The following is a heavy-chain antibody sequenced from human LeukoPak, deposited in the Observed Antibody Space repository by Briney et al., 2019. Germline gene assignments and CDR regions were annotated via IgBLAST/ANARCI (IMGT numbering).Heavy chain of an antibody. CDR3: ASRSSIWSGYQDTLYYFDS. D-gene: IGHD3-3*01. V-gene: IGHV4-31*03. CDR1: GGSISSGGYY. Sequence: SETLSLTCTVSGGSISSGGYYWSWIRQHPGKGLEWIGYIFYGGSTYYNPSLKSRVTISVDTSTNQFSLNLSSVTAADTAVYYCASRSSIWSGYQDTLYYFDSWGQGTLVTVSS. CDR2: IFYGGST. J-gene: IGHJ4*02.